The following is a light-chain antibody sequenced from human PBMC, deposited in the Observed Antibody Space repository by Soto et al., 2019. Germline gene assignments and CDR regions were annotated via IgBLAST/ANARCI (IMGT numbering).Light chain of an antibody. J-gene: IGLJ2*01. Sequence: QSVLSQPPSASGTPGQRVTISCSGSSSNIGSNTVNWYQQLPGTAPKLLMYSNNQRPSGVPDRFSGSKSGTSASLAISGLQSDDEADYYCSTWDDRLNGVVFGGGTKLTVL. CDR2: SNN. CDR1: SSNIGSNT. V-gene: IGLV1-44*01. CDR3: STWDDRLNGVV.